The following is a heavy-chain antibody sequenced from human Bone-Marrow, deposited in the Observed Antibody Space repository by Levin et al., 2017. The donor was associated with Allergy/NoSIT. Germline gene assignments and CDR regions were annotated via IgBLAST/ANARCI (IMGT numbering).Heavy chain of an antibody. D-gene: IGHD6-19*01. V-gene: IGHV3-48*03. CDR3: ASRLANGGWYRPIY. Sequence: PGGSLRLSCTTSGFVFSTYEMKWVRQAPGKGLEWVSHINKDGTTTDYADSVKGRFTVLRDNARNSLYLLMNTLRPEDTAVYFCASRLANGGWYRPIYWGQGALVTVSS. J-gene: IGHJ4*02. CDR2: INKDGTTT. CDR1: GFVFSTYE.